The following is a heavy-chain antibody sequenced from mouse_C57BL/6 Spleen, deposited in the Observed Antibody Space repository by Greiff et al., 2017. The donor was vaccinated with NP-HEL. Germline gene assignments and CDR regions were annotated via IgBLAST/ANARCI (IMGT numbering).Heavy chain of an antibody. CDR2: IDPANGNT. CDR3: AGYYDYDGWYFDV. D-gene: IGHD2-4*01. Sequence: VQLQQSVAELVRPGASVKLSCTASGFNITNTYMHWVKPRPEQGLEWIGRIDPANGNTKYAPNFQGKAPITVDTSSNTAYLQLSSLTSEDAAIYYYAGYYDYDGWYFDVWGKGTTVTVSS. J-gene: IGHJ1*03. V-gene: IGHV14-3*01. CDR1: GFNITNTY.